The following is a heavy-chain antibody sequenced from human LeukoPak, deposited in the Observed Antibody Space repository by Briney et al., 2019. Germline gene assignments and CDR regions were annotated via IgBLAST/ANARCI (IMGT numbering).Heavy chain of an antibody. CDR3: AKASVAIPQYCNS. V-gene: IGHV3-23*01. D-gene: IGHD2-2*02. CDR2: ISGTGSST. Sequence: GGSLRLSCAASGFTFSQYWMSWVRQAPGKGLEWVSTISGTGSSTYYADSAKGRFTISRDNSKDTLFLQLNSLTAADTAMYFCAKASVAIPQYCNSWGQGTLVTVSP. CDR1: GFTFSQYW. J-gene: IGHJ5*02.